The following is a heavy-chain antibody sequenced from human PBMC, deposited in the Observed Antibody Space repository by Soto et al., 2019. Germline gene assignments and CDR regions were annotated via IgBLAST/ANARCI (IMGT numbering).Heavy chain of an antibody. CDR3: ARDRDYGGNSHGMDV. CDR2: ISSSSSYI. J-gene: IGHJ6*02. CDR1: GFTFSSYS. Sequence: GGSLRLSCAASGFTFSSYSMNWVRQAPGKGLEWVSSISSSSSYIYYADSVKGRFTISRDNAKNSLYLQMNSLRAEDTAVYYCARDRDYGGNSHGMDVWGQGTTVTVSS. V-gene: IGHV3-21*01. D-gene: IGHD4-17*01.